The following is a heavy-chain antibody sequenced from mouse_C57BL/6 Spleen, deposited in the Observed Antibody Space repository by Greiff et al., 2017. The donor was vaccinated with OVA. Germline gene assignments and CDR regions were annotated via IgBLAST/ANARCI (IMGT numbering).Heavy chain of an antibody. CDR1: GFNIKDDY. CDR3: TTLDGPFDY. Sequence: EVQLQESGAELVRPGASVKLSCTASGFNIKDDYMHWVKQRPEQGLEWIGWIDPENGDTEYASKFQGKATITADTSSNTAYLQLSSLTSEDTAVYYCTTLDGPFDYWGQGTTLTVSS. J-gene: IGHJ2*01. D-gene: IGHD2-3*01. V-gene: IGHV14-4*01. CDR2: IDPENGDT.